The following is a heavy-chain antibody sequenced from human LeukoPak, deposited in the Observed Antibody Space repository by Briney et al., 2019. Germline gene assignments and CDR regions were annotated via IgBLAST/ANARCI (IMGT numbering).Heavy chain of an antibody. CDR2: ILYDGNNK. CDR3: ARERRYCSTISCYGMDV. Sequence: GRSLRLSCVASGFTFSTYAMHWVRQAPGKGLEWVAVILYDGNNKYYADSVKGRFTISRDNSKNTLYLQMSSLRVEDTAVYYCARERRYCSTISCYGMDVWGQGTTVTVSS. V-gene: IGHV3-30-3*01. J-gene: IGHJ6*02. D-gene: IGHD2-2*01. CDR1: GFTFSTYA.